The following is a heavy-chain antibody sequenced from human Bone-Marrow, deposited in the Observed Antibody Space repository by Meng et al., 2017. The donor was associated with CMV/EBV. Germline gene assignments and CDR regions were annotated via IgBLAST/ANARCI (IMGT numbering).Heavy chain of an antibody. D-gene: IGHD3-3*01. CDR3: ARGTYYDFWSGLSPSPFDY. V-gene: IGHV5-51*01. CDR1: GYSFTTYW. J-gene: IGHJ4*02. CDR2: IYPGDSDT. Sequence: GGSLRLSCKASGYSFTTYWIGWVRQVPGKGLEWMGMIYPGDSDTKYSPSFQGQVTISADKSISTAYLQWSSLKASDTAMYYCARGTYYDFWSGLSPSPFDYWGQGTLVTVSS.